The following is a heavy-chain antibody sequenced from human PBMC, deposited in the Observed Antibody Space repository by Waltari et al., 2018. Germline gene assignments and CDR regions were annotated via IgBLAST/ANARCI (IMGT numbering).Heavy chain of an antibody. CDR3: VRGDSDFREGAS. Sequence: EVRLVESGGGLVQPGGSLRLSCSTSGFPFSNSWMSWVRQAPGKGLEWVANINQDGSGRYHVDSVKGRFTISRDNAMNSLHLQMNSLRAEDTAVYYCVRGDSDFREGASWGQGTLVTVSS. J-gene: IGHJ5*02. CDR2: INQDGSGR. CDR1: GFPFSNSW. D-gene: IGHD3-10*01. V-gene: IGHV3-7*01.